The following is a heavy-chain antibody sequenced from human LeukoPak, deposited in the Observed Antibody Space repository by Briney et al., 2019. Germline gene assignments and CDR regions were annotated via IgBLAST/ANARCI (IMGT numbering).Heavy chain of an antibody. CDR1: GFTFSRYS. CDR3: AKSGGGWGTNY. J-gene: IGHJ4*02. V-gene: IGHV3-21*04. CDR2: ISSSGTYI. Sequence: GGSLRLSCVVSGFTFSRYSMNWVRQAPGKGLEWVSSISSSGTYIYYADSVKGRFTISRDNSKNTLYLQLNSLRAEDTAIYYCAKSGGGWGTNYWGQGTLVTVSS. D-gene: IGHD3-16*01.